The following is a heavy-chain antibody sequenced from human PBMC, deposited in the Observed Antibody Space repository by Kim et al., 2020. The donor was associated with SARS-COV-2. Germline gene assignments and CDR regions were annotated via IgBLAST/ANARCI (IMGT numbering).Heavy chain of an antibody. J-gene: IGHJ4*02. Sequence: SETLSLTCTVSSDSFSAYYWSWIRHLPGKGLEWIGYIFYGGDTNYNPSLKSRVTISWDTSRNQFSLDVTSVTDADPAVDYCAGSEGRASGHQFDYWGQG. CDR3: AGSEGRASGHQFDY. CDR2: IFYGGDT. V-gene: IGHV4-59*03. CDR1: SDSFSAYY. D-gene: IGHD1-26*01.